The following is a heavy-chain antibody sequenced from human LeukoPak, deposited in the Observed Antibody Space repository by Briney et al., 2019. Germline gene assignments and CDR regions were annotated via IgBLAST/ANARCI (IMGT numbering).Heavy chain of an antibody. CDR3: ARDVYGDGYNSFDY. D-gene: IGHD5-24*01. CDR2: IYSGGYSGGGP. V-gene: IGHV3-66*01. J-gene: IGHJ4*02. CDR1: GFIVSSNH. Sequence: PGGSLRLSCAVSGFIVSSNHMNWVRQAPATGLEWVSVIYSGGYSGGGPFYADSVKGRFTTSSDSSKNTLFLQMNSLRAEDTAVYYCARDVYGDGYNSFDYWGLGILVAVSS.